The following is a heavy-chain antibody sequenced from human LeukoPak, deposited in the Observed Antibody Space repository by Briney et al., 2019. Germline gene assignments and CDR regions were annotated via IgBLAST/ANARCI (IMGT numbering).Heavy chain of an antibody. CDR1: GFTFSSYG. D-gene: IGHD3-10*01. J-gene: IGHJ6*03. CDR2: ISYDGSNK. V-gene: IGHV3-30*18. CDR3: AKDQSLLWFGEEIYYMDV. Sequence: PGGSLRLSCAASGFTFSSYGMHWVRQAPGKGLEWVAVISYDGSNKYYADSVKGRFTISRDNSKNTLYLQMNSLRAEDTAVYYCAKDQSLLWFGEEIYYMDVWGKGTTVTVSS.